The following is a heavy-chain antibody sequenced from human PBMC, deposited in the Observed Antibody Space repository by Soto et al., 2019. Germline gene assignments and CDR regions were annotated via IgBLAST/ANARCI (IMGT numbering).Heavy chain of an antibody. J-gene: IGHJ4*02. CDR1: GGSISSGDYY. CDR3: ARGDYGGNWYYFDY. D-gene: IGHD4-17*01. Sequence: QVQLEESGPGLVKPSQTLSLTCTVSGGSISSGDYYWSCIRQPPGKGLEWIGYIYYSGGTYYNPSLKSRVTISVDTSKNQFSLKLSSVTAADTAVYYCARGDYGGNWYYFDYWGQGTLVTVSS. CDR2: IYYSGGT. V-gene: IGHV4-30-4*01.